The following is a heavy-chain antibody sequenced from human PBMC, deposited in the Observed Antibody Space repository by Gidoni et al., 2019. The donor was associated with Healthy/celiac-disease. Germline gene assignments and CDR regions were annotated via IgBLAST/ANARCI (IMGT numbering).Heavy chain of an antibody. J-gene: IGHJ6*02. CDR3: ATNRGGELSTYYYYYGMDV. CDR1: GFTFSSYE. CDR2: ISSSGSTI. Sequence: EVQLVESGGGLVQPGGSLRLSCAASGFTFSSYEMNWVRQAPGKGLEWVSYISSSGSTIYYADSVKGRFTISRDNAKNSLYLQMNSLRAEDTAVYYCATNRGGELSTYYYYYGMDVWGQGTTVTVSS. D-gene: IGHD3-16*02. V-gene: IGHV3-48*03.